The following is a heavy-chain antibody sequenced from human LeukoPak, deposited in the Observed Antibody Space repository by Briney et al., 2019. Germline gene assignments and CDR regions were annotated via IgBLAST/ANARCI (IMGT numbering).Heavy chain of an antibody. D-gene: IGHD6-13*01. J-gene: IGHJ6*03. Sequence: SETLSLTCTVSGGSISSSSYYWGWIRQPPGKGLEWIGYIYYSGSTNYNPSLKSRVTISVDTSKNQFSLKLSSVTAADTAVYYCARGVAAWYYYMDVWGKGTTVTVSS. CDR1: GGSISSSSYY. CDR2: IYYSGST. CDR3: ARGVAAWYYYMDV. V-gene: IGHV4-61*05.